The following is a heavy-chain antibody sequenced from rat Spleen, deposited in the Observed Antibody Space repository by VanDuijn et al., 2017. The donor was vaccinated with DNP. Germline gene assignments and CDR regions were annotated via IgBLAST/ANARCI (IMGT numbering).Heavy chain of an antibody. D-gene: IGHD5-1*01. Sequence: EVQLVESGGGVVQPGKSLKLSCAASGFSFSDSAMAWVRQSPKMGLEWVATIIYDGSHTFYRDSVQGRFIISRDNAKTTLNLQMDSLRSEDTATYYCARPNWERAMDAWGQGTSVTVSS. CDR2: IIYDGSHT. CDR3: ARPNWERAMDA. V-gene: IGHV5-17*01. J-gene: IGHJ4*01. CDR1: GFSFSDSA.